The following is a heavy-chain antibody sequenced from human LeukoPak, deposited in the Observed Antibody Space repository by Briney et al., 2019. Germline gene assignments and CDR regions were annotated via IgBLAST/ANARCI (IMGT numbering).Heavy chain of an antibody. Sequence: GRSLRLSCAASGFTFSSYSMNWVRQAPGKGLEWVSVIYSGGSTYYADSVKGRFTISRDNSKNTLYLQMNSLRAEDTAVYYCARGTDSGYSYGYYYYYYMDIWGKGTTVTVSS. D-gene: IGHD5-18*01. CDR2: IYSGGST. J-gene: IGHJ6*03. CDR1: GFTFSSYS. CDR3: ARGTDSGYSYGYYYYYYMDI. V-gene: IGHV3-53*01.